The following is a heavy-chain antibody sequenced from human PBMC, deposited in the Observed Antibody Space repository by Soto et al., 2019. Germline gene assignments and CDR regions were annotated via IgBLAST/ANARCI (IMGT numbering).Heavy chain of an antibody. CDR1: GYTFTSYG. V-gene: IGHV1-18*04. CDR3: AQDQYQLLWVWFDP. D-gene: IGHD2-2*01. J-gene: IGHJ5*02. CDR2: ISAYNGNT. Sequence: ASVKVSCKASGYTFTSYGISWVRQAPGQGLEWMGWISAYNGNTNYAQKLQGRVTMTTDTSTSTAYMELRSLRSDDTAVYYCAQDQYQLLWVWFDPWGQGTLVTVSS.